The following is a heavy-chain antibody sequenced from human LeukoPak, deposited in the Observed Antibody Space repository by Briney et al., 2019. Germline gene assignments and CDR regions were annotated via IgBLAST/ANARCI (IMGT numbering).Heavy chain of an antibody. CDR2: ISSSSSYI. Sequence: GGSLRLSCAASGFTFSSYSMNWVRQAPGKGLEWVSSISSSSSYIYYADSVKGRFTISRDNAKNSLYLQMNSLRAEDTAVYYCARSNRGVFGAFDIWGQGTMVTVSS. CDR3: ARSNRGVFGAFDI. CDR1: GFTFSSYS. J-gene: IGHJ3*02. D-gene: IGHD3-3*01. V-gene: IGHV3-21*01.